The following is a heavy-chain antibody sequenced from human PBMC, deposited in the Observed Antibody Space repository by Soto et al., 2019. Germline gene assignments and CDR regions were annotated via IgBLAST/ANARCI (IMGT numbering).Heavy chain of an antibody. CDR3: ARHARGQMRGFDP. CDR1: GGSISSYY. CDR2: IYYSGST. V-gene: IGHV4-59*08. Sequence: SETLSLTCTVSGGSISSYYWSWIRQPPGKGLEWIGYIYYSGSTNYNPSLKSRVTISVDTSKNQFSLKLSSVTAADTAVYYCARHARGQMRGFDPWGQGNVVTVSS. J-gene: IGHJ5*02.